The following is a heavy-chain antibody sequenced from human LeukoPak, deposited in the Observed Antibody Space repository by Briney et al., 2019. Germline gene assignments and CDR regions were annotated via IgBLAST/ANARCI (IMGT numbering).Heavy chain of an antibody. Sequence: SLRLSCAASGFTFSDYGMHWVRQAPGKGLEWVAVIWYDGSNEDYVESVKGRFTISRDNAKNSLYLQMNSLRAEDTAVYYCARLRALAASGARNWFDPWGQGTLVTVSS. V-gene: IGHV3-33*01. J-gene: IGHJ5*02. D-gene: IGHD3-10*01. CDR1: GFTFSDYG. CDR3: ARLRALAASGARNWFDP. CDR2: IWYDGSNE.